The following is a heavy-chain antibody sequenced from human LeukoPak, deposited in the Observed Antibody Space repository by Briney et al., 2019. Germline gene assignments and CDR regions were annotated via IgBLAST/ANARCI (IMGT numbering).Heavy chain of an antibody. CDR2: INAGNGNT. J-gene: IGHJ5*02. Sequence: ASVKVSCKATGYTFTSYAMHWVRQAPGQRLEWMGWINAGNGNTKYSQKFQGRVTITRDTSASTAYMELSSLRSEDTAVYYCARGRFCSSTSCHPGVDWFDPWGQGTLVIVSS. D-gene: IGHD2-2*01. CDR1: GYTFTSYA. CDR3: ARGRFCSSTSCHPGVDWFDP. V-gene: IGHV1-3*01.